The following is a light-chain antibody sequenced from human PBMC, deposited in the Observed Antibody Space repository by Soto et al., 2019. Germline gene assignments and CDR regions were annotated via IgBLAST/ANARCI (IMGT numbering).Light chain of an antibody. J-gene: IGKJ3*01. Sequence: EIVLTQSPATLSLSPGERATLSCRASQSVSSYLAWYQPKPGQAPRLLIYDASNRATGIPARFSGSGSGTDFTLTISSLEPEDFAVYYCQQRSNWTFTFGPGTKVDIK. CDR1: QSVSSY. V-gene: IGKV3-11*01. CDR2: DAS. CDR3: QQRSNWTFT.